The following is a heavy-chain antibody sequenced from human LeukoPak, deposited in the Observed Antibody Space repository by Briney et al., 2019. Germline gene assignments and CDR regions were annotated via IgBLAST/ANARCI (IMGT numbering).Heavy chain of an antibody. CDR3: AKDRESSSSYPYYYYMDV. J-gene: IGHJ6*03. CDR1: GFTFSSYA. Sequence: PGGSLRLSCAASGFTFSSYAMSWVRQAPGKGLEWVSAISGSGGSTYYADSVKGRFTISRDNSKNTLYLQMNSLRAEDTAVYYCAKDRESSSSYPYYYYMDVWGKGTTVTVSS. D-gene: IGHD6-13*01. V-gene: IGHV3-23*01. CDR2: ISGSGGST.